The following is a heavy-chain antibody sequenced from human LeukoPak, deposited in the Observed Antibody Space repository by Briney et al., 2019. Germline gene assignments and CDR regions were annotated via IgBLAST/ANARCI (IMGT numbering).Heavy chain of an antibody. CDR2: INPNSGGT. Sequence: ASVKVSCKASGYTFTGYYMHWVRQAPGQGLEWMGWINPNSGGTNYAQKFQGRVTMTRDTSISTAYMELSRLRSGDTAVYYCARDSKSYLTTFWFDPWGQGTLVTVSS. V-gene: IGHV1-2*02. D-gene: IGHD4-17*01. CDR3: ARDSKSYLTTFWFDP. CDR1: GYTFTGYY. J-gene: IGHJ5*02.